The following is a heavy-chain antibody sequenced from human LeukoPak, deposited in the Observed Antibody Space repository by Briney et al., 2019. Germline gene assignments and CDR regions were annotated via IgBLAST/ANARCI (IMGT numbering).Heavy chain of an antibody. CDR1: GFTFSNCA. Sequence: GGSLRLSCAASGFTFSNCAMSWVRQAPGKGLEWVSGISGSGDSTYYADSVKGRFTISRDNRENTLYLQMKSLRAEDTAIYYCAKREGYGRVDYWGQGILVAVSS. V-gene: IGHV3-23*01. CDR3: AKREGYGRVDY. CDR2: ISGSGDST. J-gene: IGHJ4*02. D-gene: IGHD2-15*01.